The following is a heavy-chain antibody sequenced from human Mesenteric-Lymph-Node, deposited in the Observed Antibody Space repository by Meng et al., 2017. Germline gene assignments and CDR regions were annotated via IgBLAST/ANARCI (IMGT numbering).Heavy chain of an antibody. J-gene: IGHJ6*02. CDR3: AREGIVGPYGMDV. CDR2: ISYDGSNK. Sequence: GESLKISCAASGFTFSSYAMHWVRQAPGKGLEWVAVISYDGSNKYYADSVKGRFTISRDNSKNTLYLQMNSLRAEDTAVYYCAREGIVGPYGMDVWGQGTTVTVSS. V-gene: IGHV3-30*04. D-gene: IGHD3-10*01. CDR1: GFTFSSYA.